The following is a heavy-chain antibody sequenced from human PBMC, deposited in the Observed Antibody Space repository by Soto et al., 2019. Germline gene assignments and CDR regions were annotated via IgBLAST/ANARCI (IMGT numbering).Heavy chain of an antibody. V-gene: IGHV3-23*01. CDR3: AKWSYLDY. CDR2: ISGSDGKT. Sequence: GGSLRLACTTSGFSFASFAMTWVRQAPGKGLEWVATISGSDGKTYYADSVKGRFSISRDTSRNTLYLQMNSLRADDTAIYYCAKWSYLDYWGQGTRVTVSS. J-gene: IGHJ4*02. D-gene: IGHD3-3*01. CDR1: GFSFASFA.